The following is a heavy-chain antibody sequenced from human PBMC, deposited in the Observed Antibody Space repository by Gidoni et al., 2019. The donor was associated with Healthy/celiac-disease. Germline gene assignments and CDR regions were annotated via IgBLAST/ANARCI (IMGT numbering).Heavy chain of an antibody. CDR3: ARDFCSGGSCAAPYYFDY. CDR2: IWYDGSNK. J-gene: IGHJ4*02. D-gene: IGHD2-15*01. CDR1: GVTFSSYC. V-gene: IGHV3-33*01. Sequence: QVQLVESGGGVVQPGRSLRLSCAASGVTFSSYCMHWVRQAPGKGLEWVAVIWYDGSNKYYADSVKGRFTISRDNSKNTLYLQMNSLRAEDTAVYYCARDFCSGGSCAAPYYFDYWGQGTLVTVSS.